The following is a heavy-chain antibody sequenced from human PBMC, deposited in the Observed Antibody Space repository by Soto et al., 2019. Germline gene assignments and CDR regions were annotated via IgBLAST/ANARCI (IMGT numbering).Heavy chain of an antibody. J-gene: IGHJ3*02. V-gene: IGHV1-3*01. CDR2: INAGSGNT. CDR1: GYTFSAYT. CDR3: ARDTEALGPRANDALDI. D-gene: IGHD3-3*02. Sequence: ASVKVSCKATGYTFSAYTMNWVRQAPGQSLEWMGWINAGSGNTKYSQNFQGRVSITRDTSASTVYMELTGLTAEDTAVYYCARDTEALGPRANDALDIWGQGTMVTVSS.